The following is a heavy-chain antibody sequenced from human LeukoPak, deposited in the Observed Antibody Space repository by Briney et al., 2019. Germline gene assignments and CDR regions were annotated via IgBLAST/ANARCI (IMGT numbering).Heavy chain of an antibody. CDR2: IIPIFGTA. CDR3: ARDRGDIVATGGAFDI. CDR1: GGTFSSYA. D-gene: IGHD2-15*01. J-gene: IGHJ3*02. Sequence: ASVKVSCKASGGTFSSYAISWVRQAPGQGLEWMGGIIPIFGTANYAQKFQGRVTITADESTSTAYMELSSLRSEDTAVYYCARDRGDIVATGGAFDIWGQGTMVTVSS. V-gene: IGHV1-69*13.